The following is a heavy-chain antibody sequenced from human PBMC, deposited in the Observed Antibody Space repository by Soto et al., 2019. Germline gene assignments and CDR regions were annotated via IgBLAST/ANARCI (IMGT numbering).Heavy chain of an antibody. CDR1: GGSISSSSYY. V-gene: IGHV4-39*01. J-gene: IGHJ4*02. D-gene: IGHD2-2*01. CDR3: ARLPSIVVVPAARTGYVDY. Sequence: QLQLQESGPGLVKPSETLSLTCTVSGGSISSSSYYWGWIRQPPGKGLESIGSIYYSGSTYYNPSLKSRVTISVDTSKNQFSLKLSSVTAADTAVYYCARLPSIVVVPAARTGYVDYWGQGTLVTVSS. CDR2: IYYSGST.